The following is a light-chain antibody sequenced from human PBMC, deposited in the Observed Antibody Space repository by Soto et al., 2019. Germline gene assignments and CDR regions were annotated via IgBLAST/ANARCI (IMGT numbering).Light chain of an antibody. CDR2: QAS. V-gene: IGKV1-5*03. Sequence: DIQMTRSPSSLSASVGDRVTITCRASQSISSWLAWYQQKPGKAPKLLIYQASSLQSGVPSRFSGSGSGTEFTLTISSLQPDDFATYYCQHYNSYSEAFGQGTKVDI. CDR3: QHYNSYSEA. CDR1: QSISSW. J-gene: IGKJ1*01.